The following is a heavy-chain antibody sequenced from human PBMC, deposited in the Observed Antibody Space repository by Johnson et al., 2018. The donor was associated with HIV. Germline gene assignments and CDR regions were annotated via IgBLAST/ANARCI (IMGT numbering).Heavy chain of an antibody. Sequence: VQLVESGGGVVRPGGSLRLSCAASGFSFDNNGMTWVRQAPGKGLEWVSGINWNGGSTDYVDSVKGRFTISRDNAKNSLYLQMNSVRAEDTALYFCARVLNARPQWALDIWGQGTMVTVSS. J-gene: IGHJ3*02. CDR1: GFSFDNNG. D-gene: IGHD5-24*01. CDR2: INWNGGST. V-gene: IGHV3-20*04. CDR3: ARVLNARPQWALDI.